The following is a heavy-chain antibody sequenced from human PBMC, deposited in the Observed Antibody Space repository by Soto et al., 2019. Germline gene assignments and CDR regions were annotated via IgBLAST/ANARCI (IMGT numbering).Heavy chain of an antibody. Sequence: GGSVRLSCAASGFTFSSYGMHWVRQAPGKGLEWVAVIWYDGSNKYYADSVKGRFTISRDNSKNTLYLQMNSLRAEDTAVYYCAREGAVTTYGMDVWGQGTTVTVSS. V-gene: IGHV3-33*01. CDR1: GFTFSSYG. CDR3: AREGAVTTYGMDV. J-gene: IGHJ6*02. CDR2: IWYDGSNK. D-gene: IGHD4-4*01.